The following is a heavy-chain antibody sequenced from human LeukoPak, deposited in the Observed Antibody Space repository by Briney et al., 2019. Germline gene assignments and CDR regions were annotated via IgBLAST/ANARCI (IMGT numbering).Heavy chain of an antibody. J-gene: IGHJ4*02. D-gene: IGHD1-1*01. Sequence: GESLKISCKGSGYSFTNYWIGWVRQMPGKGLEWMGIIYPGDSDTRYSPSFQGQVTISADKSISTAYLQWSSLKASDTAMYYCARRPTSGWNWNDNYFDCWGQGTLVTVSS. CDR2: IYPGDSDT. CDR1: GYSFTNYW. V-gene: IGHV5-51*01. CDR3: ARRPTSGWNWNDNYFDC.